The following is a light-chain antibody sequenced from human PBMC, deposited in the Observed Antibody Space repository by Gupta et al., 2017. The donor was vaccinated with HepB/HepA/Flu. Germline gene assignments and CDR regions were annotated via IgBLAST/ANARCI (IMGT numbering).Light chain of an antibody. Sequence: GTLSLSPGERATLSCRASQSVSSSYLAWYQQKPGQAPRLLIYGASSRATGITDRFSGSGSGTDFTLTISRLEPEDFAVYYCQQYGSSPFGGGTKVEIK. J-gene: IGKJ4*01. CDR1: QSVSSSY. CDR2: GAS. V-gene: IGKV3-20*01. CDR3: QQYGSSP.